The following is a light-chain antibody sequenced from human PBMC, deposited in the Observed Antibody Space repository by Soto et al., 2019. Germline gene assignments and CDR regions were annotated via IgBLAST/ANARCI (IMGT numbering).Light chain of an antibody. CDR2: EAS. Sequence: QSVLTQPASVSGSPGQSITISCTGTSSDFGSHNLVSWYQQYPGKAPKLMIYEASKRPSGASDRFSGSKSGNTASLTISGLQAEDEADYYCSSYTSTRTYVFGTGTKVTVL. V-gene: IGLV2-14*02. CDR3: SSYTSTRTYV. J-gene: IGLJ1*01. CDR1: SSDFGSHNL.